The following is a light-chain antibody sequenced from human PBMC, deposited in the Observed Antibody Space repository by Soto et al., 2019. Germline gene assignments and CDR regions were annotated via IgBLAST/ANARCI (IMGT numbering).Light chain of an antibody. CDR2: GAS. CDR1: QSVNNN. Sequence: ELVLTQSPATLSVSPGEGVTLSCRARQSVNNNLAWYQQKPGQAPSLLILGASTRAAGVPARFSGSGSGTEFTLTISSLQSEDSAVYYCQEYNRRPPATFGQGTKVEIK. J-gene: IGKJ1*01. V-gene: IGKV3-15*01. CDR3: QEYNRRPPAT.